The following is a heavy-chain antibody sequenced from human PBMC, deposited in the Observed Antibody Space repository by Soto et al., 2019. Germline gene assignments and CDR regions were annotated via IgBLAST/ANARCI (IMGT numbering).Heavy chain of an antibody. Sequence: QITLKESGPTLVKPTQTLTLTCTFSGFSLSTSGVGVGWIRQPPGKALEWLALIYWDDDKRYSPSLKSRLTITKDTSKNQVVLTRTNMDPVDTATYYCAHRSRWLQLKRGRDYFDYWGQGTLVTVSS. CDR3: AHRSRWLQLKRGRDYFDY. J-gene: IGHJ4*02. D-gene: IGHD5-12*01. CDR2: IYWDDDK. V-gene: IGHV2-5*02. CDR1: GFSLSTSGVG.